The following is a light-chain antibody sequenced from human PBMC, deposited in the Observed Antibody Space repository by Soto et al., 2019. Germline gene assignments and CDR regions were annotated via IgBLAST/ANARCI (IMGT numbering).Light chain of an antibody. J-gene: IGLJ7*01. CDR1: SSDVGGYNY. CDR3: TSYTSSSTAV. CDR2: DVS. Sequence: QSVLTQPASVSGSPGQSITISCTGTSSDVGGYNYVSWYQHHPGKAPKLMIYDVSNRPSGVSNRFSGSKSGNMASLTISGLQAEDEADYYCTSYTSSSTAVFGGGTQLTVL. V-gene: IGLV2-14*03.